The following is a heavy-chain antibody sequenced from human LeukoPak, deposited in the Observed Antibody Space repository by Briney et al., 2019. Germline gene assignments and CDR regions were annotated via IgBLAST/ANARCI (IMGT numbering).Heavy chain of an antibody. Sequence: PGGSLRLSCAASGFTFSTYDMYWVSQAPGKGLESVPSISRNSGAYTYYAASVKGRITIYRDNSKSTLYLQMNGLRAEDTAVYYCAKKGQADDYGKPDWDQGTLVTVSS. D-gene: IGHD4-17*01. CDR2: ISRNSGAYT. J-gene: IGHJ4*02. CDR3: AKKGQADDYGKPD. CDR1: GFTFSTYD. V-gene: IGHV3-23*01.